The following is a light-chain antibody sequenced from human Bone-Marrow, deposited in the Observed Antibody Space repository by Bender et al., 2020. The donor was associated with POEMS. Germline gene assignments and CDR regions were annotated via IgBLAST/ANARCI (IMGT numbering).Light chain of an antibody. Sequence: QSALTQPASVSGSPGQSITISCTGTTSDVGSFNLVSWYQQHPGEAPKLVIYEVSKRPSGVSNRFSGSNSGNTASLTISGLQADDEADYYCCSYAGFSTPYVFGSVTKVTVL. CDR3: CSYAGFSTPYV. CDR1: TSDVGSFNL. V-gene: IGLV2-23*02. CDR2: EVS. J-gene: IGLJ1*01.